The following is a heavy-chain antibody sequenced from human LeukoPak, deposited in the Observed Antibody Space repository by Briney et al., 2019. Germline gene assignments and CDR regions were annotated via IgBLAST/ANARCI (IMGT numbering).Heavy chain of an antibody. CDR2: ISGSGGST. D-gene: IGHD3-10*01. J-gene: IGHJ6*04. V-gene: IGHV3-23*01. CDR3: AKASAGSGRALYYYGMDV. Sequence: GGSLRLSCAASGFPFSSYAMTWVRQAPGKGLEWVSAISGSGGSTYYADSVRGRFTISRDNSKNTLYLQMNSLGAEDTAVYYCAKASAGSGRALYYYGMDVWGKGTTVTVSS. CDR1: GFPFSSYA.